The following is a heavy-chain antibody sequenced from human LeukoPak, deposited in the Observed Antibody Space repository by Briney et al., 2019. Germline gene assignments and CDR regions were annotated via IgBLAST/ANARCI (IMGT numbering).Heavy chain of an antibody. D-gene: IGHD3-22*01. CDR3: AKGFYDSSGYFNLFDY. J-gene: IGHJ4*02. V-gene: IGHV3-23*01. CDR2: ISGSGGST. CDR1: GFTFSSYA. Sequence: PGGSLRLSCAASGFTFSSYAMSWVRQAPGKGLEWVSAISGSGGSTYYADSVKGRFTISRDNSKNTLYLQMNSLRAEDTAVYYCAKGFYDSSGYFNLFDYWGQGTLVTVSS.